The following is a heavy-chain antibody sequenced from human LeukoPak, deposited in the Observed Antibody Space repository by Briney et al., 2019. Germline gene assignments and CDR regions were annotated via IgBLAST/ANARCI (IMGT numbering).Heavy chain of an antibody. CDR3: ARPLGYCSSTSCYEWGY. CDR1: GFTFRSYA. D-gene: IGHD2-2*01. J-gene: IGHJ4*02. V-gene: IGHV3-30-3*01. CDR2: ISYDGSNK. Sequence: GRSLRLSCAASGFTFRSYAMHWVRQAPGKGLEWVAVISYDGSNKYYADSVKGRFTISRDNSKNTLDLQMNSLRAEDTAVYYCARPLGYCSSTSCYEWGYWGQGTLVTVSS.